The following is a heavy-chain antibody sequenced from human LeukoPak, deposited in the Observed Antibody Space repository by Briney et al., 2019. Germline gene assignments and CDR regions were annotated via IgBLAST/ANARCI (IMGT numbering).Heavy chain of an antibody. D-gene: IGHD6-19*01. V-gene: IGHV3-21*01. Sequence: RGSLRLSCAASGFTFSIYSMNWVRQAPGKGLEWVSSISSSSSYIYYADSVKGRFTISRDNAKNSLYLQMNSLRAEDTAVYYCARMGVSSGWYWGQGTLVTVSS. J-gene: IGHJ4*02. CDR3: ARMGVSSGWY. CDR1: GFTFSIYS. CDR2: ISSSSSYI.